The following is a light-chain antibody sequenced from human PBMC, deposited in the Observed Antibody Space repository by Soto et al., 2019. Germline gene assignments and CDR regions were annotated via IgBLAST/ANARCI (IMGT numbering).Light chain of an antibody. CDR1: QSVGSS. J-gene: IGKJ5*01. CDR2: GAS. Sequence: EIVLTQSPATLSLSPGERASLSCRASQSVGSSLAWYQHKPGQAPRLLIYGASSRATGIPDRFSGSGSGTDFTLTISRLEPEDFAVYYCQQYGSSPSITFGQGTRPEI. V-gene: IGKV3-20*01. CDR3: QQYGSSPSIT.